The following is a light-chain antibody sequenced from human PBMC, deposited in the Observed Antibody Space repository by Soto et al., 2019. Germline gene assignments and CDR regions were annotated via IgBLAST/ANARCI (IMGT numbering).Light chain of an antibody. CDR3: QQYGSSPLYT. CDR2: AAS. Sequence: EIVLTQSPGTLPLSPGERATLSCRASQSVSSSYLAWYQQKPGQAPRLLIYAASSRSTGIPVRFSGSGSGTDFTLTISRLEPEDFAVYYCQQYGSSPLYTFGQGTKLESK. J-gene: IGKJ2*01. V-gene: IGKV3-20*01. CDR1: QSVSSSY.